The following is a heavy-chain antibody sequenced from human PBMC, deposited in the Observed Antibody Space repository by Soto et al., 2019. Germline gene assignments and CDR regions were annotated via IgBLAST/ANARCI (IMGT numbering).Heavy chain of an antibody. D-gene: IGHD6-13*01. CDR2: ISAYNGNT. V-gene: IGHV1-18*01. J-gene: IGHJ4*02. CDR3: ARAQSSTYYFDY. Sequence: ASVKVSCKDSGYTFTRYGISWVRQAPGQGLEWMGWISAYNGNTNYAQKLQGRVTMTTDTSTSTAYMELRSLRSDDTAVYYCARAQSSTYYFDYWGQGTLVTVSS. CDR1: GYTFTRYG.